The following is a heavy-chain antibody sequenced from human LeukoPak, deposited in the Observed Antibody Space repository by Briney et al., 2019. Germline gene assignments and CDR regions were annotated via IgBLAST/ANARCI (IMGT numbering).Heavy chain of an antibody. CDR2: ISWNSGSI. J-gene: IGHJ4*02. Sequence: GGSLRLSCAASGFTFDDYAMHWVRQAPGKGLEWVSGISWNSGSIGHADSVKGRFTISRDNAKNSLYLQMNSLRAEDTALYYCAKDGRYCSSTSCYNGGLDYWGQGTLVTVSS. CDR3: AKDGRYCSSTSCYNGGLDY. CDR1: GFTFDDYA. V-gene: IGHV3-9*01. D-gene: IGHD2-2*01.